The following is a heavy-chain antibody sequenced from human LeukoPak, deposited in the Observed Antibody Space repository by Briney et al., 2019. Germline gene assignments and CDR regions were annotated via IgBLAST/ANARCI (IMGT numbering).Heavy chain of an antibody. CDR1: GGTFSSYA. V-gene: IGHV1-69*06. CDR3: AREGDSSGWYSFDY. Sequence: SVNLSCKASGGTFSSYAISWVRQAPGQGLEWMGGIIPIFGTANYAQKFQGRVTITADKSTSTAYMELSSLRSEDTAVYYCAREGDSSGWYSFDYWGQGTLVTVSS. CDR2: IIPIFGTA. D-gene: IGHD6-19*01. J-gene: IGHJ4*02.